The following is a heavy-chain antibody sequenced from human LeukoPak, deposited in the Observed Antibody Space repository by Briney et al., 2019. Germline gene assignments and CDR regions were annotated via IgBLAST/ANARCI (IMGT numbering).Heavy chain of an antibody. CDR3: ARLGYYYDSSGYYPPGYGMDV. J-gene: IGHJ6*02. Sequence: PSETLSLTCTVSGASISSYYWSWIRQPPGKGLEWIGEINHSGSTNYNPSLKSRVTISVDTSKNQFSLKLSSVTAADTAVYYCARLGYYYDSSGYYPPGYGMDVWGQGTTVTVSS. CDR1: GASISSYY. D-gene: IGHD3-22*01. CDR2: INHSGST. V-gene: IGHV4-34*01.